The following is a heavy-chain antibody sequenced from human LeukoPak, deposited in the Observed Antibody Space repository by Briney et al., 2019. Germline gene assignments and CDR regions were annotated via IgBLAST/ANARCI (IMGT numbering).Heavy chain of an antibody. CDR3: ARGISRY. CDR2: ISGDGSST. CDR1: GFTFSTYW. V-gene: IGHV3-74*01. Sequence: GGSLRLSCAASGFTFSTYWMHRVRQVPGKGLVWVSHISGDGSSTNYADSVRGRFTISRDNAKNTLYLQMNSLRAEDTAVYYCARGISRYWGQGTLVTVSS. J-gene: IGHJ4*02.